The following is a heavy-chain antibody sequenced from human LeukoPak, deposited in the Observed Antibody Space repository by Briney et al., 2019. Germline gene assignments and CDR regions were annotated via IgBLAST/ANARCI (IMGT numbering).Heavy chain of an antibody. D-gene: IGHD2-8*01. CDR1: GFTFSNYA. CDR2: ISASGIHI. Sequence: PGGSLRLSCAVSGFTFSNYAMNWVRQAPGKGPEWVTTISASGIHIYYADSAKGRFTISRDNSRNTLELQMNSLRGEDTAVYYCVRMVSGDSWGQGTLVTVTS. CDR3: VRMVSGDS. V-gene: IGHV3-23*01. J-gene: IGHJ4*02.